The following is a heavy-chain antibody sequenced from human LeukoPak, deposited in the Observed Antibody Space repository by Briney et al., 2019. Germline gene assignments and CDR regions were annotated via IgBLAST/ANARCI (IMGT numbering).Heavy chain of an antibody. CDR1: GGSILSSSYY. D-gene: IGHD1-1*01. CDR3: ARGNWNDVVGYYFDY. V-gene: IGHV4-39*02. Sequence: SETLSLTCTASGGSILSSSYYWGWIRQPPGKGLEWIGSIYHSGSPYYNPSLKSRVTISVDTSKNHFSLKLSSVTAADTAVYYCARGNWNDVVGYYFDYWGQGTLVTVSS. CDR2: IYHSGSP. J-gene: IGHJ4*02.